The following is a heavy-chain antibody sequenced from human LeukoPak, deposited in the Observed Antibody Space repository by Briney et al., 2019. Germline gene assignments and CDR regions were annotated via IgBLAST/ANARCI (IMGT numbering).Heavy chain of an antibody. CDR2: INPNSGDT. V-gene: IGHV1-2*02. D-gene: IGHD1-26*01. CDR3: ARDAWLVGATNLYYFDY. CDR1: GYTFTGYY. J-gene: IGHJ4*02. Sequence: GASVKVSFKASGYTFTGYYMHWVRQAPGQGLEWMGWINPNSGDTNYAQKFQGRVTMTRDTSISTAYMELSSLTSDDTAVYYCARDAWLVGATNLYYFDYWGRGTLVTVSS.